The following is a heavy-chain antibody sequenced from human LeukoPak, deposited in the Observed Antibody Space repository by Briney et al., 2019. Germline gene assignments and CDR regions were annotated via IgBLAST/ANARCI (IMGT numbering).Heavy chain of an antibody. V-gene: IGHV1-18*01. CDR1: GYTFTSYG. J-gene: IGHJ4*02. D-gene: IGHD3-22*01. CDR3: ARPHFPYYYDSSGYYFYDY. Sequence: ASVKVSCKASGYTFTSYGISWVRQAPGQGPEWMGWISAYNGNTNYAQKLQGRVTMTTDTSTSTAYMELRSLRSDDTAVYYCARPHFPYYYDSSGYYFYDYWGQGTLVTVSS. CDR2: ISAYNGNT.